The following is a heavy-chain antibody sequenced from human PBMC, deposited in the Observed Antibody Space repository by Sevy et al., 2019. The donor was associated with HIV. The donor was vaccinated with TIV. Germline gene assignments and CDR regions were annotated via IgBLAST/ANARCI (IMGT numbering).Heavy chain of an antibody. D-gene: IGHD1-26*01. V-gene: IGHV3-23*01. J-gene: IGHJ5*02. CDR2: ISGSGGST. CDR1: GFTFSSYA. Sequence: GGSLRLSCAASGFTFSSYAMSWVRQAPGKGLEWVSVISGSGGSTYHADSVKGRFTISRDNSKNTLYLQMNSLRAEDTAIYYCAKGPSPFIEMHWFDPWGQGTLVTVSS. CDR3: AKGPSPFIEMHWFDP.